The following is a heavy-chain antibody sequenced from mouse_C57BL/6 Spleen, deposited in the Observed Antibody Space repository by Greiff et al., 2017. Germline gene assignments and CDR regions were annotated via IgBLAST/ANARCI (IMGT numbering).Heavy chain of an antibody. CDR3: ARERLGLSWFAY. CDR1: GFTFSSYA. Sequence: VQLQQSGGGLVKPGGSLKLSCAASGFTFSSYAMSWVRQTPEKRLEWVATISDGGSYTYYPDNVKGRFTISRDNAKNNLYLQMSHLKSEDTAMYYCARERLGLSWFAYWGQGTLVTVSA. V-gene: IGHV5-4*01. CDR2: ISDGGSYT. D-gene: IGHD4-1*01. J-gene: IGHJ3*01.